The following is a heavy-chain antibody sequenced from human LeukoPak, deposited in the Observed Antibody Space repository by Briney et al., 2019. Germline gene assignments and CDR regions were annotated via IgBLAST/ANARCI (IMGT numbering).Heavy chain of an antibody. CDR3: ALIAVAGIRHDY. CDR1: GYTFTSYG. V-gene: IGHV1-18*01. Sequence: ASVKVSCKASGYTFTSYGISWVRQALGQGLEWMGWISAYNGNTNYAQKLQGRVTMTTDTSTSTAYMELRSLRSDDTAVYYCALIAVAGIRHDYWGQGTLVTVSS. D-gene: IGHD6-19*01. J-gene: IGHJ4*02. CDR2: ISAYNGNT.